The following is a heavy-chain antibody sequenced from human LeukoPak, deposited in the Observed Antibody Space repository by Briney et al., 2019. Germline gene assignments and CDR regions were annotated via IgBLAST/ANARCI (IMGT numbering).Heavy chain of an antibody. J-gene: IGHJ5*02. CDR1: GYTFNSYG. Sequence: ASLKVSCKASGYTFNSYGISWVRQAPGQGLEWMGWVGAYNGHTNYAQKFQGRVTMTTDTSTSTASMELRSLRSDDTAVYYCARLIPQKWELPGKWFDPWGQGTLVTVSS. D-gene: IGHD1-26*01. CDR3: ARLIPQKWELPGKWFDP. CDR2: VGAYNGHT. V-gene: IGHV1-18*01.